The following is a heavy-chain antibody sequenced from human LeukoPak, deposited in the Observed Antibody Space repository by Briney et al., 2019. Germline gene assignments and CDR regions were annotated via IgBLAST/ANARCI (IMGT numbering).Heavy chain of an antibody. J-gene: IGHJ5*02. CDR2: MYTAGGASGST. CDR1: GVSISTGNYY. CDR3: ALGDSSAHPFDL. Sequence: SETLSLTCTVSGVSISTGNYYWSWFRQPAGKGLEYIVRMYTAGGASGSTYCNPSLKSRVTISVDTSKNEFSLKLSSVTAADTAVYYCALGDSSAHPFDLWGQGTLVTVSS. D-gene: IGHD3-22*01. V-gene: IGHV4-61*02.